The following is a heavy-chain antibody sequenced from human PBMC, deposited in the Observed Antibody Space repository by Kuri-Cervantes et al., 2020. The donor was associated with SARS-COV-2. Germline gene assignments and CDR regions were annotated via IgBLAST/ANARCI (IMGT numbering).Heavy chain of an antibody. D-gene: IGHD6-13*01. CDR2: INHSGST. Sequence: SETLSLTCAVYGGSFSGYYWSWIRQPPGKGLGWIGEINHSGSTNYNPSLKSRVTISVDTSKNQFSLKLSSVTAADTAVYYCARFSAAAGQRTFDYWGQGTLVTVSS. V-gene: IGHV4-34*01. CDR3: ARFSAAAGQRTFDY. J-gene: IGHJ4*02. CDR1: GGSFSGYY.